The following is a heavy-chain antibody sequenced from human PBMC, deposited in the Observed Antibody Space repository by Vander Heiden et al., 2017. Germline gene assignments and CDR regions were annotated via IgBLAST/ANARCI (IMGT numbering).Heavy chain of an antibody. V-gene: IGHV3-15*07. CDR3: TRVLTNGMDG. J-gene: IGHJ6*04. CDR1: GFTFSKAW. CDR2: IKSKTDGGTT. Sequence: EVQLVESGGGLVKPGGSLRLSCAASGFTFSKAWMNWARQVPGKGLEWVGRIKSKTDGGTTDYAAPVKGRVTISRDDSKNTLFLQMHRLKTEDTGVYYCTRVLTNGMDGWGKGTTVTVSS. D-gene: IGHD3-3*01.